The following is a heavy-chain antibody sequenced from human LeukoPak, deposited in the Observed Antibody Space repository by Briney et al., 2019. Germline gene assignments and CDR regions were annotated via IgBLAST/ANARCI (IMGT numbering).Heavy chain of an antibody. J-gene: IGHJ4*02. CDR1: GGSISSYY. V-gene: IGHV4-59*06. CDR2: IYYSGST. CDR3: ASSPAYYFDY. Sequence: SETLSLTCTVSGGSISSYYWSWIRQPPGKGLEWIGYIYYSGSTYYNPSLKSRVTISVDTSKNQFSLKLSSVTAADTAVYYCASSPAYYFDYWGQGTLVTVSS.